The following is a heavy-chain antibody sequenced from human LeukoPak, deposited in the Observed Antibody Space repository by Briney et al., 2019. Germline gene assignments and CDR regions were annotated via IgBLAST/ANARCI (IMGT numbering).Heavy chain of an antibody. Sequence: GSLRLSCAASGFTFSSYGMHWVRPAPGKGLEWVAVISYDGSNKYYADSVKGRFTISRDNSKNTLYLQMNSLRAEDAAVYYCAKDRHPYSSGYNWDYWGQGTLVTVSS. CDR3: AKDRHPYSSGYNWDY. J-gene: IGHJ4*02. V-gene: IGHV3-30*18. CDR2: ISYDGSNK. CDR1: GFTFSSYG. D-gene: IGHD6-19*01.